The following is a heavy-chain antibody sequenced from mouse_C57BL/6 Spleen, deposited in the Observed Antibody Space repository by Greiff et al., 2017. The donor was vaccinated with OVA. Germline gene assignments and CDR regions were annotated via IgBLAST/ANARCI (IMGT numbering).Heavy chain of an antibody. CDR3: ARNSDDYGSNDAMDY. D-gene: IGHD1-1*01. J-gene: IGHJ4*01. CDR2: IWTGGGT. CDR1: GFSLTSYA. V-gene: IGHV2-9-1*01. Sequence: VQGVESGPGLVAPSQSLSITCTVSGFSLTSYAISWVRQPPGKGLEWLGVIWTGGGTNYTSALKSRLSISKDNSKSQVFLKMNSLQTDDTARYYCARNSDDYGSNDAMDYWGQGTSVTVSS.